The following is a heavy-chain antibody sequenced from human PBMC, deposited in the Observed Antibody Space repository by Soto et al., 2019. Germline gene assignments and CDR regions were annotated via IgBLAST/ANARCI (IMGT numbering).Heavy chain of an antibody. CDR2: IYPGDSDT. CDR1: GYSFTNYW. D-gene: IGHD6-13*01. V-gene: IGHV5-51*01. J-gene: IGHJ6*02. Sequence: PGESLKISCKGSGYSFTNYWIGWVRQKPGKGLEWMGIIYPGDSDTRYSPSFQGQVTISADKSTSTAYLQWSSLKASDTAMYYCARTAAAGKYYYGVDVWGQGTTVTVSS. CDR3: ARTAAAGKYYYGVDV.